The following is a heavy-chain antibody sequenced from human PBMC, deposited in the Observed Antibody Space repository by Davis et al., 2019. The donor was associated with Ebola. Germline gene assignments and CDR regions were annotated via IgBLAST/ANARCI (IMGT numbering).Heavy chain of an antibody. CDR3: ARGPPRYCSSTSCYNPYYYYGMDV. V-gene: IGHV4-34*01. Sequence: MPSETLSLTCAVYGWSFSGYYWSWTRQPPGKGLEWIGEINDSGRTNYNPSLKSRVTISVDTSTNPFSLKLSSVTAADTAVYYCARGPPRYCSSTSCYNPYYYYGMDVWGQGTTVTVSS. CDR1: GWSFSGYY. CDR2: INDSGRT. D-gene: IGHD2-2*02. J-gene: IGHJ6*02.